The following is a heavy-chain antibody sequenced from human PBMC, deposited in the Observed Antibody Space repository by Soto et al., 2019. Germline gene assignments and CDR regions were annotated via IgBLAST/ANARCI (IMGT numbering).Heavy chain of an antibody. V-gene: IGHV4-31*11. D-gene: IGHD1-20*01. CDR3: AREGNWNGFDY. Sequence: PSETLSLTCAVSGGSISSGGYYWSWIRQHPGKGLEWIGYIYYSGSTYYNPSLKSRVTISVDTSKNQFSLKLSSVTAADTAVYYCAREGNWNGFDYWGQGTLVTVSS. CDR1: GGSISSGGYY. J-gene: IGHJ4*02. CDR2: IYYSGST.